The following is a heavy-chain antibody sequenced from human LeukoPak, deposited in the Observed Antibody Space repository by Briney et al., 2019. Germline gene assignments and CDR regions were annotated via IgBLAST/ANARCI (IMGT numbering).Heavy chain of an antibody. J-gene: IGHJ4*02. CDR1: GFTVSSNY. D-gene: IGHD3-22*01. CDR2: ISYDGSNK. Sequence: GGSLRLSCAASGFTVSSNYMSWVRQAPGKGLEWVAVISYDGSNKYYADSVKGRFTISRDNSKNTLYLQMNSLRAEDTAVYYCAKDLGWGDSSGYSDYWGQGTLVTVSS. CDR3: AKDLGWGDSSGYSDY. V-gene: IGHV3-30*18.